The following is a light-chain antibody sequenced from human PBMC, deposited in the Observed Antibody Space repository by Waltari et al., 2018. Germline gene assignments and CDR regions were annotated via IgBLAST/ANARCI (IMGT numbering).Light chain of an antibody. V-gene: IGKV3-20*01. CDR1: QSVSRT. CDR2: GAS. CDR3: QHYVSLPAT. Sequence: EIVLTQSPGTLSLSPGERATLSCKTSQSVSRTLAWYQQKPGQAPRLRIYGASTMATGIPERFSGGGSGTDFSLTISRLEAEDFAVYYCQHYVSLPATFGQGTKVEIK. J-gene: IGKJ1*01.